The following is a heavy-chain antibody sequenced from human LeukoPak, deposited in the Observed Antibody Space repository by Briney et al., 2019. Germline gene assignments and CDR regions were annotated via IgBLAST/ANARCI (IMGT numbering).Heavy chain of an antibody. CDR1: GGSISSSSHY. V-gene: IGHV4-39*01. CDR2: IHYSGIT. CDR3: ARQDREGYNPNYFDY. D-gene: IGHD5-24*01. Sequence: PSETLSLTCSVSGGSISSSSHYWAWIRQPPGKGLEWIGSIHYSGITHYNPSLQSRVTTSVDTSTNQFSLRLNSVTAADSAVYFCARQDREGYNPNYFDYWGQGTLVTVSS. J-gene: IGHJ4*02.